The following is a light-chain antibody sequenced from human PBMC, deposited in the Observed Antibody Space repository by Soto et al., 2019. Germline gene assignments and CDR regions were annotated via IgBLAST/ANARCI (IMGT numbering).Light chain of an antibody. V-gene: IGKV3-20*01. Sequence: EIVLTQSPGTLSLSSGERATLSCRASQSVSSNYLAWYQQKPGQAPRLLIYGASSRAPCIPDRFSGSGSGTDFTLTISRLEAEDSAVYYCQQYGSSPYTFGQETKLEIK. CDR2: GAS. J-gene: IGKJ2*01. CDR1: QSVSSNY. CDR3: QQYGSSPYT.